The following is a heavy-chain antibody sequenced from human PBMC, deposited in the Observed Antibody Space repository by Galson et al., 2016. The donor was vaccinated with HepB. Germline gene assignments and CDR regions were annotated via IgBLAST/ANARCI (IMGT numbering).Heavy chain of an antibody. CDR1: GDTFTGYY. CDR2: LSANSGAT. Sequence: SVKVSCKASGDTFTGYYIHWVRQTPGQGLEWMAWLSANSGATNYAQKFQGWVTMTRDTSISTAYMELTSLTSDATAVYYCATSTGYRSGWGAFDIWGQGTMVTVSS. D-gene: IGHD6-25*01. CDR3: ATSTGYRSGWGAFDI. V-gene: IGHV1-2*04. J-gene: IGHJ3*02.